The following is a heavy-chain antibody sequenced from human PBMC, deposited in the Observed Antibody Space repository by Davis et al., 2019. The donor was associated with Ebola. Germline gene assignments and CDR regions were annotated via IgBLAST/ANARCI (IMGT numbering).Heavy chain of an antibody. Sequence: GESLKISCAASGFTFSDYYMSWIRQAPGKGLEWVSYISSSGSTIYYADSVKGRFTISRDNAKNSLYLQMNSLRAEDTAVYYCARDRSGFYGMDVWGQGTMVTVSS. J-gene: IGHJ6*02. V-gene: IGHV3-11*01. CDR2: ISSSGSTI. CDR3: ARDRSGFYGMDV. CDR1: GFTFSDYY.